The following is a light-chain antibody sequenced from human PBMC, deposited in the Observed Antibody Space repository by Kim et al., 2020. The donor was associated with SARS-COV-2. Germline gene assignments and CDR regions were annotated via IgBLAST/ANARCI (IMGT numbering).Light chain of an antibody. J-gene: IGLJ1*01. Sequence: QSVLTQPASVSASPGQSITISCTGTSSDVGGHNYVSWYQQHPGRAPKLMIFDVTQRPSGVSSRFSGSKSGNTASLTISGLQAEDEADYYCSSYTSSNTYVFGTGTKVTVL. CDR1: SSDVGGHNY. CDR3: SSYTSSNTYV. CDR2: DVT. V-gene: IGLV2-14*03.